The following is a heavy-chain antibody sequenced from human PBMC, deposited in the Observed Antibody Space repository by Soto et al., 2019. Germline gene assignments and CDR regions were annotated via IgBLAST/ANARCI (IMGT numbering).Heavy chain of an antibody. CDR1: GFMFRNHA. CDR2: ISYDGTNN. CDR3: ARGPRHLSGYDYNWFDP. Sequence: GGSLRLSCAASGFMFRNHAMHWVRQAPGKGLEWVTLISYDGTNNYYADSAKGRFTISRDNSKSTLYLQMNSLRAEDTAVYYCARGPRHLSGYDYNWFDPWGQGTLVTVSS. V-gene: IGHV3-30-3*01. J-gene: IGHJ5*02. D-gene: IGHD5-12*01.